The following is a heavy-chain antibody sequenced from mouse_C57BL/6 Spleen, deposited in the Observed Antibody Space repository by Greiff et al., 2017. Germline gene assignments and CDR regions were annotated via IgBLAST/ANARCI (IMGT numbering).Heavy chain of an antibody. CDR1: GFTFSDAW. V-gene: IGHV6-6*01. CDR3: TRNSNYGDYYAMDY. Sequence: EVMLVESGGGLVQPGGSMKLSCAASGFTFSDAWMDWVRQSPEKGLEWVAEIRNKANNHATYYAESVKGRFTISRDDSKSSVYLQMNSLRAEDTGIYYCTRNSNYGDYYAMDYWGQGTSVTVSS. CDR2: IRNKANNHAT. D-gene: IGHD2-5*01. J-gene: IGHJ4*01.